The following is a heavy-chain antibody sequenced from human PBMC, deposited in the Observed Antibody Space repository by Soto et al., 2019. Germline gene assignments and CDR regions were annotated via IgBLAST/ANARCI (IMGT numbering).Heavy chain of an antibody. CDR3: ARDDGGGGLYSSLEF. CDR2: ISFDASKI. D-gene: IGHD2-15*01. CDR1: GFSFSNYA. J-gene: IGHJ4*02. V-gene: IGHV3-30-3*01. Sequence: LRLLESGGGLVQSGGSLRLSCAASGFSFSNYAMHWVRQTPGKGLEWVALISFDASKIDYAESLKGRFSISRDNSRNTLYLQMNSLKVDDTALYYCARDDGGGGLYSSLEFWGQGTPVTVSS.